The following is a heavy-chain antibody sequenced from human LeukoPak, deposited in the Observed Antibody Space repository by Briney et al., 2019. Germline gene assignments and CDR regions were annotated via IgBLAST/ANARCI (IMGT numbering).Heavy chain of an antibody. CDR1: GYSISSGYY. CDR3: ARGYYDSSGYSFDY. CDR2: IYHSGST. J-gene: IGHJ4*02. D-gene: IGHD3-22*01. V-gene: IGHV4-38-2*02. Sequence: PSETLSLTCTVSGYSISSGYYWGWIRQPPGKGLEWIGSIYHSGSTYYNPSLKSRVTISVDTSKNQFSLKLSSVTAADTAVYYCARGYYDSSGYSFDYWGQGTLVTVSS.